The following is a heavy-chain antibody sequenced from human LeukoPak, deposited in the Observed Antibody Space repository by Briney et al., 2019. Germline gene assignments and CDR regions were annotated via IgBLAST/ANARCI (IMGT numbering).Heavy chain of an antibody. CDR1: GFIFSTYT. V-gene: IGHV3-64D*06. CDR3: VGDQVDNVGWLT. J-gene: IGHJ5*02. Sequence: GSLIHSCSASGFIFSTYTMYWVRQAPGKGLEFVSVINGDGRTTYYADSVKGRFTISRDNSKNTLYLQMNSLRAEDTAVYYCVGDQVDNVGWLTWGQGTRVTVSS. D-gene: IGHD5-12*01. CDR2: INGDGRTT.